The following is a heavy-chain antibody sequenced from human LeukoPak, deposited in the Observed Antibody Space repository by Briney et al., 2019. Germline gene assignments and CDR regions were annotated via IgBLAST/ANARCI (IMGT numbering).Heavy chain of an antibody. CDR1: GGSFSGYY. CDR3: ARGPSGTPSV. V-gene: IGHV4-34*01. J-gene: IGHJ4*02. CDR2: INHSGST. Sequence: SETLSLTCAVYGGSFSGYYWSWIRQPPGKGLEWIGEINHSGSTNYNPSLKSRVTISVDTSKNQFSLKLSSVTAADTAVYYCARGPSGTPSVWGQGTLVTVSS.